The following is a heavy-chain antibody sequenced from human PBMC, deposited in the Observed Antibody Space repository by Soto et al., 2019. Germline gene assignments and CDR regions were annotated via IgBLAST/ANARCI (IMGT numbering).Heavy chain of an antibody. D-gene: IGHD6-19*01. J-gene: IGHJ5*02. CDR2: ISNYNGDT. Sequence: QVQLVQSGAEVRKPGASVQVSCKVSGYTFTRYSINWVRQAPGQGLEWVGWISNYNGDTKYAEKFQGRVTLTTDTFTTTSYMDLRSLTSDDTAMYFCARGDSTGSPTGWFDPWGQGTLVTVLS. CDR3: ARGDSTGSPTGWFDP. V-gene: IGHV1-18*04. CDR1: GYTFTRYS.